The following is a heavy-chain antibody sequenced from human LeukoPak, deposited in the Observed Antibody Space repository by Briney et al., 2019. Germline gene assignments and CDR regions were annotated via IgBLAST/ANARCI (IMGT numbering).Heavy chain of an antibody. CDR3: ARDGGAYGLDY. CDR1: GFTFNTYT. V-gene: IGHV3-21*01. Sequence: GGSLRLSCAASGFTFNTYTMNWVRQAPGKGLEGVSFISSRSSHIYYADSVRGRFTVSRDNAKNSLFLQMNSLRPEDTAVYYCARDGGAYGLDYWGQGTLVTVSS. CDR2: ISSRSSHI. J-gene: IGHJ4*02. D-gene: IGHD3-10*01.